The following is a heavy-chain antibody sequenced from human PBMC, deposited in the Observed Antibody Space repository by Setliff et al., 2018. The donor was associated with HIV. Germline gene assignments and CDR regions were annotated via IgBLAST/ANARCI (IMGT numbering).Heavy chain of an antibody. CDR2: IYHSGST. Sequence: PSETLSLTCAVSGYSISSGYYWGWIRQPPGKGLEWIGSIYHSGSTYYNPSLKSRVTIPVDTSKNQFSMKVSSVTAADTAVYYCARRSNWYNYWGQGTLVTVSS. D-gene: IGHD6-13*01. CDR3: ARRSNWYNY. CDR1: GYSISSGYY. V-gene: IGHV4-38-2*01. J-gene: IGHJ4*02.